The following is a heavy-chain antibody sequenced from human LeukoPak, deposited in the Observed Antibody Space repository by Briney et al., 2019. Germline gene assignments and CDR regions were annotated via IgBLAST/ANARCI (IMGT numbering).Heavy chain of an antibody. J-gene: IGHJ4*02. CDR2: IIPIFGTA. D-gene: IGHD3-22*01. CDR1: GGTFSSYA. V-gene: IGHV1-69*13. Sequence: SVKVSCKASGGTFSSYAISWVRQAPGQGLEWMGGIIPIFGTANYAQRFQGRVTITADESTSTAYMELSSLRSEDTAVYYCATAPPNYYDSSGYYYVLDYWGQGTLVTVSS. CDR3: ATAPPNYYDSSGYYYVLDY.